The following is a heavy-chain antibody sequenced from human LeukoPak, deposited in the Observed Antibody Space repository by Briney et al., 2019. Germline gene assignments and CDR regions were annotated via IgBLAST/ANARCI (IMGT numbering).Heavy chain of an antibody. CDR3: ARDSGTTGEVKFDP. CDR2: IYGSGTI. J-gene: IGHJ5*02. Sequence: PSETLSLTCTGSGGSISRSYWSWMRQPAGKGPEWIGRIYGSGTITYNPSLESRVTMSVDTSKNQFSLKLRSVTAADTAVYYCARDSGTTGEVKFDPWGQGILVTVSS. V-gene: IGHV4-4*07. D-gene: IGHD3-10*01. CDR1: GGSISRSY.